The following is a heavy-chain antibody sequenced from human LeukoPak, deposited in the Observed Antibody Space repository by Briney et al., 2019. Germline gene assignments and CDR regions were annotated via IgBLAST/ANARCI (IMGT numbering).Heavy chain of an antibody. CDR2: ISGSGGST. D-gene: IGHD6-19*01. CDR3: AKDHIAVAGHDAFHM. V-gene: IGHV3-23*01. CDR1: GFTFSSYA. J-gene: IGHJ3*02. Sequence: GGSLRLSCAASGFTFSSYAMCWVGQAPGKGLEGVSAISGSGGSTYYADSVKGRFTSCSDNSKITLYLEMKGLRAEDTAVYYCAKDHIAVAGHDAFHMGGQGTIDTVSS.